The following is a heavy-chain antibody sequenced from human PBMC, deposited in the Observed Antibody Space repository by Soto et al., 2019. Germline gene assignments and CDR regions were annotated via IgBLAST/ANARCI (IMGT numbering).Heavy chain of an antibody. J-gene: IGHJ6*02. CDR2: ISGSGGST. D-gene: IGHD2-8*01. CDR1: GFTFSAYA. CDR3: ERNGTYAYYYDMDV. Sequence: GGSLRLSCAASGFTFSAYAMTLIRQVPANGLAGISGISGSGGSTYHAAVVKGRCTITIVNYKNTLCLQMNSLRAEYTVVYYCERNGTYAYYYDMDVWGQGTTVTVSS. V-gene: IGHV3-23*01.